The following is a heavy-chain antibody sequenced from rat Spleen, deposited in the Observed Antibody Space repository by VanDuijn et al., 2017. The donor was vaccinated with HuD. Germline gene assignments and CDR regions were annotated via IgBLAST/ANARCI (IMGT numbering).Heavy chain of an antibody. CDR1: GFTFSNYD. V-gene: IGHV5-29*01. J-gene: IGHJ2*01. CDR3: ARTEIQLDYFDY. Sequence: EVQLVESGGGLVQPGRSLKLSCAASGFTFSNYDMAWVRQAPTKGLEWVASISYDGSSTYYRDCVKGRFTISRENEKNTLYLQMDSLRSEDTATYYCARTEIQLDYFDYWGQGVMVTVSS. CDR2: ISYDGSST. D-gene: IGHD1-5*01.